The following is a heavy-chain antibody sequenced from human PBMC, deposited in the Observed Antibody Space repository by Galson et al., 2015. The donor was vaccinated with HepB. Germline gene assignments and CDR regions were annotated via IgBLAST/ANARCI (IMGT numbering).Heavy chain of an antibody. J-gene: IGHJ6*02. CDR3: ARWVDNWTTGAPSGMDV. V-gene: IGHV3-30*04. Sequence: SLRLSCAASGFTFSSYAMHWVRQAPGKGLEWVAVISYDGSNKYYADSVKGRFTISRDNSKNTLYLQMNSLRAEDTAVYYCARWVDNWTTGAPSGMDVWGQGTTVTVSS. D-gene: IGHD1-20*01. CDR2: ISYDGSNK. CDR1: GFTFSSYA.